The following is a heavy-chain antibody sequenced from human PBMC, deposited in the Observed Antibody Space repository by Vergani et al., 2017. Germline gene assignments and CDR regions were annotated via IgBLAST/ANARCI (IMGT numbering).Heavy chain of an antibody. D-gene: IGHD3-10*02. CDR3: ARPNVPDDGFDI. CDR2: IIPILGIA. Sequence: QVQLVQSGAEVKKPGSSVKVSCKASGGTFSSYTISWVRQAPGQGLEWMGRIIPILGIANYAQKFQGRVTITADKSTSTAYMELSSLRSEDTAVYYCARPNVPDDGFDIWGQGTMVTVSS. V-gene: IGHV1-69*02. J-gene: IGHJ3*02. CDR1: GGTFSSYT.